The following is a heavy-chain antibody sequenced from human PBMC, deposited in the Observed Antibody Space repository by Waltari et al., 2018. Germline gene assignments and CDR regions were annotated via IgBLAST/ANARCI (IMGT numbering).Heavy chain of an antibody. J-gene: IGHJ4*02. V-gene: IGHV3-21*01. CDR2: ISGTTSYI. CDR1: GFTFSNYG. Sequence: EVQLVESGGGLVKPGGSLRLSCAASGFTFSNYGMNWVRQAPGKGLEWVSSISGTTSYIYYADSVRCRFTISIDNAKNSLFLQMNSLRAEDTAVYYCARGVVDSWGQGTLVTVSS. CDR3: ARGVVDS.